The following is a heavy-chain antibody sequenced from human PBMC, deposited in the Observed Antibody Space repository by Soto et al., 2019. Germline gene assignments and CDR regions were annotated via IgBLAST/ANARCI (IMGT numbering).Heavy chain of an antibody. CDR3: ARGRLVPAVNFDY. V-gene: IGHV4-59*12. CDR2: IYYSGGT. Sequence: SETLSLTCTVSGGSINSYYWSWIRQPPGKGLEWIGYIYYSGGTNYNPSLKSRVTISVDTSKNQFSLKVNSVTAADTAVYYCARGRLVPAVNFDYWGLGTLVTVSS. D-gene: IGHD2-2*01. J-gene: IGHJ4*02. CDR1: GGSINSYY.